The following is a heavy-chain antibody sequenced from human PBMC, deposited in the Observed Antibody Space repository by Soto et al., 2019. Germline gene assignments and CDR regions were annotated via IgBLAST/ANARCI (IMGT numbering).Heavy chain of an antibody. CDR1: GFTFSSYA. V-gene: IGHV3-23*01. Sequence: PGGSLRLSCAASGFTFSSYAMSWVRQAPGKGLEWVSAISGSGGSTYYADSVKGRFTISRDNSKNTLYLQMNSLRAEDTAVYYCAKDPYSSSSSRRWFDPWGQGTLVTVSS. D-gene: IGHD6-6*01. J-gene: IGHJ5*02. CDR3: AKDPYSSSSSRRWFDP. CDR2: ISGSGGST.